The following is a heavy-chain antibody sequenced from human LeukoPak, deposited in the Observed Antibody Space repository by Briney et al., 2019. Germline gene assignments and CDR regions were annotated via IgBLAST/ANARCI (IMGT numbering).Heavy chain of an antibody. D-gene: IGHD2-2*01. CDR3: ARDGPLEVVPAAPRNAFDI. CDR2: ISGSGGST. Sequence: PGGSLRLSCVASGFTFSSYAMSWVRQAPGKGLEWVSAISGSGGSTYYADSVKGRFTISRDNSKNTLYLQMNSLRAEDTAVYYCARDGPLEVVPAAPRNAFDIWGQGTMVTVSS. J-gene: IGHJ3*02. CDR1: GFTFSSYA. V-gene: IGHV3-23*01.